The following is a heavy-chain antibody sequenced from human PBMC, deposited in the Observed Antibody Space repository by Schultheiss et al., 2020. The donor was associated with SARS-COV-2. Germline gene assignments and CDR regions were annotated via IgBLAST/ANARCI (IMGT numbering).Heavy chain of an antibody. Sequence: GGSLRLSCAASGFTVSSNYMSWVRQAPGKGLEWVSAISGSGGSTYYADSVKGRFTISRDNSKNTLYLQMNSLRAEDTAVYYCARPNWNGAFDIWGQGTMVTVSS. CDR2: ISGSGGST. CDR3: ARPNWNGAFDI. V-gene: IGHV3-23*01. D-gene: IGHD1-1*01. CDR1: GFTVSSNY. J-gene: IGHJ3*02.